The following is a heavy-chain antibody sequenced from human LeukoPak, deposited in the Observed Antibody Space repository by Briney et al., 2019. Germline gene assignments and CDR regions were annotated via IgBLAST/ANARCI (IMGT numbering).Heavy chain of an antibody. CDR1: GGSISSGGSS. D-gene: IGHD3-22*01. J-gene: IGHJ4*02. CDR3: ARAAYYYDSSGPDY. Sequence: SETLSLTCAVSGGSISSGGSSWSWIRQPPGKGLAWIGYIYHSGGTYYNPSLKSRVTISVDTSKNQFSLKLSSVTAADTAVYYCARAAYYYDSSGPDYWGQGTLVTVSS. V-gene: IGHV4-30-2*01. CDR2: IYHSGGT.